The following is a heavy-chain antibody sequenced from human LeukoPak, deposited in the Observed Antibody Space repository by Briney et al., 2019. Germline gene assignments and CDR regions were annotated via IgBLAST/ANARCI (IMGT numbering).Heavy chain of an antibody. J-gene: IGHJ4*02. V-gene: IGHV3-21*01. CDR2: ISSSSSYI. D-gene: IGHD3-10*01. CDR3: ARADFDYYGSGSYYYRPDY. Sequence: GGSLRLSCAASGFTFSSYSMNWVRQAPGKGLEWVSSISSSSSYIYYADSVKGRFTISRDNAKNSLYLQTNSLRAEDTAVYYCARADFDYYGSGSYYYRPDYWGQGTLVTVSS. CDR1: GFTFSSYS.